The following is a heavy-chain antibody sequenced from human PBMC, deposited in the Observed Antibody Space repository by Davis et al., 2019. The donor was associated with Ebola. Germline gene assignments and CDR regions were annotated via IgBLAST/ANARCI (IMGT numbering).Heavy chain of an antibody. CDR1: GFTFDDYA. CDR2: ISWNSGSI. V-gene: IGHV3-9*01. J-gene: IGHJ3*02. Sequence: GGSLRLSCAASGFTFDDYAMHWVRQAPGKGLEWVSGISWNSGSIDYVDSVKGRFTISRDNAKNSLSLQMNSLRVEDTAVYYCARRPMLMRLLDAFENWGQGAMVTVSS. D-gene: IGHD3/OR15-3a*01. CDR3: ARRPMLMRLLDAFEN.